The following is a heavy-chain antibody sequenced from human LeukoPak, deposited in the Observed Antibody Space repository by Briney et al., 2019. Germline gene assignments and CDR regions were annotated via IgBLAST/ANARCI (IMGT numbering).Heavy chain of an antibody. J-gene: IGHJ4*02. V-gene: IGHV3-21*01. D-gene: IGHD4-17*01. CDR2: ISSGSSYR. CDR3: ARDRTVTTLDVIDY. CDR1: GFTFRSYS. Sequence: GGSLRLSCAVSGFTFRSYSLNWVRQAPGKGLEWVSSISSGSSYRYYADSVQGRFTISRDNAKNILFLQMNSLRVEDTAIYYCARDRTVTTLDVIDYWGQGTLVTVSS.